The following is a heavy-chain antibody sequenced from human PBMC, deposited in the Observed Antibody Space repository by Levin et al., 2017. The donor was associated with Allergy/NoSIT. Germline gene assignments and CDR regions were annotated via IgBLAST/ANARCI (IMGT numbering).Heavy chain of an antibody. Sequence: GESLKISCSSSGFDLTTYYIAWVRQRPGKGLEWMGHIHPDGSTTEYRPSFRAQVTISVDKSINTAYLQWNSLQASDAAMYYCSRRAVRDFLDSFDIWGQGTMVTVSP. J-gene: IGHJ3*02. D-gene: IGHD3-9*01. CDR2: IHPDGSTT. CDR1: GFDLTTYY. CDR3: SRRAVRDFLDSFDI. V-gene: IGHV5-51*01.